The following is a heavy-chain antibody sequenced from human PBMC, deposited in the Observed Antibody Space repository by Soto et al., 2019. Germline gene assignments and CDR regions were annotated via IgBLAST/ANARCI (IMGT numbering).Heavy chain of an antibody. Sequence: GGSLRLSCVVSGFSLSGFWMSWVRQAPGKGLEWVANIKEDGTQTYYVDSVKGRFTISRDNAKNSLFLQMNSLRVEDTAVYYWVRDYFGSGLFCGQGILVT. J-gene: IGHJ1*01. CDR1: GFSLSGFW. V-gene: IGHV3-7*04. CDR2: IKEDGTQT. D-gene: IGHD3-10*01. CDR3: VRDYFGSGLF.